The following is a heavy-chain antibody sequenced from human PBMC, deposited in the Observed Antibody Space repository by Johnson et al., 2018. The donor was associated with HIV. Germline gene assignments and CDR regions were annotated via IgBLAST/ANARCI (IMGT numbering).Heavy chain of an antibody. D-gene: IGHD6-6*01. J-gene: IGHJ3*02. CDR3: ARGEQLGISRKGHDAFDI. Sequence: VQLVESGGGVVQPGRSLRLSCAASGFTFSSYAMHWVRQAPGKGLEWVAVISYDGSNKYYADSVKGRFTISRDNSKNTLYLQMNSLRAEDTAVYYCARGEQLGISRKGHDAFDIWGQGTMVTVSS. CDR2: ISYDGSNK. CDR1: GFTFSSYA. V-gene: IGHV3-30-3*01.